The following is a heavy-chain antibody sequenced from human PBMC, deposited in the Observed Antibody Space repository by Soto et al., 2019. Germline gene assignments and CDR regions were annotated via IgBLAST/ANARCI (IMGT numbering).Heavy chain of an antibody. J-gene: IGHJ4*02. D-gene: IGHD1-1*01. CDR3: AREPATAKPEGVDF. Sequence: QVQLVQSGPEVQKPGASLKVSCKASGYTFTASGISWVRQAPGQGLEWMGWINPNSGGTKYAPKFQGGVTMTRDTSITTAYMELSRLRSGDTAVYYCAREPATAKPEGVDFWGQGTLVTVSS. CDR1: GYTFTASG. V-gene: IGHV1-2*02. CDR2: INPNSGGT.